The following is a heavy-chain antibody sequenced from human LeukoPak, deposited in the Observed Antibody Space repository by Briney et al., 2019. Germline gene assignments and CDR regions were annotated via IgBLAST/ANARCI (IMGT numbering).Heavy chain of an antibody. J-gene: IGHJ4*02. V-gene: IGHV3-23*01. D-gene: IGHD6-13*01. CDR1: GFTVSSNY. CDR2: ISGSGGGT. CDR3: AKDRLDGAAAEY. Sequence: GGSLRLSCAASGFTVSSNYMSWVRQTPGKGLEWVSVISGSGGGTYYAESVKGRFTISRDNSKNTLYLQMNSLRAEDTAVYHCAKDRLDGAAAEYWGQGTLVTVPS.